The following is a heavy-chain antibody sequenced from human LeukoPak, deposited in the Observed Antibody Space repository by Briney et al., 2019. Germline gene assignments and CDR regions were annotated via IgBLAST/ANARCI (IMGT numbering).Heavy chain of an antibody. Sequence: GGSLRLSCAASGFTFSTYWMHCVRQAPGKGLVWVSRINSDGSSTTYADSVKGRFTISRDNAKNTLYLQMNSLRAEDAAVYYCARTYGVFDYWGQGTLVTVSS. J-gene: IGHJ4*02. CDR2: INSDGSST. V-gene: IGHV3-74*01. CDR3: ARTYGVFDY. D-gene: IGHD3-10*01. CDR1: GFTFSTYW.